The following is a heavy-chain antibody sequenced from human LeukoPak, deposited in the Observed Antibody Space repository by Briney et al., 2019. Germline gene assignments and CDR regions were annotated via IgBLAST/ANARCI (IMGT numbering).Heavy chain of an antibody. CDR1: GFTFSSYS. CDR3: ARSSGTPAKMRAFDP. CDR2: ISSSSSYI. D-gene: IGHD1-7*01. J-gene: IGHJ5*02. V-gene: IGHV3-21*01. Sequence: GGSLRLSCAASGFTFSSYSMNWVRQAPGKGLEWVSSISSSSSYIYYAHSVKGRLTISRDNAKNSLYLQMNSLRAEHTAVYYCARSSGTPAKMRAFDPWGQGTLVTVSS.